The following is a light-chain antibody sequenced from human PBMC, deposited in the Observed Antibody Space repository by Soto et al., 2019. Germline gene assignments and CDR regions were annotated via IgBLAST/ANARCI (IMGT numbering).Light chain of an antibody. Sequence: EIVLTQSPGTLSLSPGERATLSCRASQSVSSSYLAWYQQKPGQAPRLLIYGASSRATGIPDRFSGSGSGTDFTLSISRLVSEDFAVYYCQQYGSSRITVGQGTRLEIK. CDR3: QQYGSSRIT. CDR1: QSVSSSY. J-gene: IGKJ5*01. CDR2: GAS. V-gene: IGKV3-20*01.